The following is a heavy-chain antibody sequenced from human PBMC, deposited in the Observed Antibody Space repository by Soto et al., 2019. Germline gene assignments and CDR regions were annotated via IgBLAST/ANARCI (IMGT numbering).Heavy chain of an antibody. J-gene: IGHJ6*02. V-gene: IGHV2-5*02. CDR3: XXXXXXXXXXXXXXXXXYXGMDV. Sequence: QITLKESGPTLVKPTQTLTLTCTFSGFSLSTGGVGVGWIRQPPGKALEWLALIYWDDDKRYSPSLKSRLTXXKDTXXXXXXXXXXXXXXXXXXXXXXXXXXXXXXXXXXXXXXXYXGMDVWGQGTTVTVSS. CDR1: GFSLSTGGVG. CDR2: IYWDDDK.